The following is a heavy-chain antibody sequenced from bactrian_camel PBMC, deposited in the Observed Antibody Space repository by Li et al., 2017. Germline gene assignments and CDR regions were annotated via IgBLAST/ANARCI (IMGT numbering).Heavy chain of an antibody. Sequence: DVQLVESGGGLVQPGGSLRLSCAASGFTFSTNCMSWVRQAPGKGLEWVSTINGMTGITYYADSVKGRFTISQDVAKNTVYLQMNSLEPEDTAMYYCAAGSILPFGGGRNWFGGCQFNDWGLGTQVTVS. CDR3: AAGSILPFGGGRNWFGGCQFND. J-gene: IGHJ4*01. D-gene: IGHD7*01. V-gene: IGHV3S40*01. CDR1: GFTFSTNC. CDR2: INGMTGIT.